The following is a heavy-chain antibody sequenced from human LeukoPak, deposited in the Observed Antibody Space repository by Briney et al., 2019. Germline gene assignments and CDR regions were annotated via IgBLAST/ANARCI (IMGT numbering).Heavy chain of an antibody. Sequence: GGSLRLSCAASGFTFSSYAMSWVRQAPGKGLEWVSAISGSGGSTYYADSVKGRFTISRDNSKNTLYLQMNSLRAEDTAVYYCAKDGGSGSYYNRAFDYWGQGTLVTVSS. V-gene: IGHV3-23*01. D-gene: IGHD3-10*01. CDR2: ISGSGGST. CDR1: GFTFSSYA. CDR3: AKDGGSGSYYNRAFDY. J-gene: IGHJ4*02.